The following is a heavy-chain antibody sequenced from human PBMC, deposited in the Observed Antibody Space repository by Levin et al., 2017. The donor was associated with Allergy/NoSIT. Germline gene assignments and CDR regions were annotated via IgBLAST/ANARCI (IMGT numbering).Heavy chain of an antibody. D-gene: IGHD6-19*01. J-gene: IGHJ4*02. Sequence: GGSLRLSCAASGFTFSNHAMHWVRQAPGKGLEYVSAISGNGEGTCHANSVKGRFTISRDNSKNTLSLQMGSLRPEDTAVYYCAREESGWIDSWGQGTLVTVSS. CDR3: AREESGWIDS. CDR1: GFTFSNHA. V-gene: IGHV3-64*01. CDR2: ISGNGEGT.